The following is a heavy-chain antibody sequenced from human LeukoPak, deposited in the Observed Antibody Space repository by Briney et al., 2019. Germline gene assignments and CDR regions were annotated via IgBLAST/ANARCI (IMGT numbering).Heavy chain of an antibody. V-gene: IGHV3-66*01. D-gene: IGHD3-10*01. CDR2: IYSGGST. J-gene: IGHJ5*02. CDR3: AREYYYASGTYWNWFDP. Sequence: GGSLRLSCAASGFTVSSNYMSWVRQAPGKGLEWVSTIYSGGSTYYADSVRDRFTISRDNSKNTVYLQMNSLRAEDTAVYRCAREYYYASGTYWNWFDPWGQGTLVTVSS. CDR1: GFTVSSNY.